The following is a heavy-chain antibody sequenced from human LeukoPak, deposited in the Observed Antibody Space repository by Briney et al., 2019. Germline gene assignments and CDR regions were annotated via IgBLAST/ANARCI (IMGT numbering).Heavy chain of an antibody. CDR2: IYYSGST. Sequence: SETLSLTCTVSGSSISSSAYYWGWIRQPPGKGLEWIGSIYYSGSTYYNPSLKSRVTISVDTSKNQFSLKLSSVTAADTAVYYCTRDRRSGWYYFDYWGQGTLVTVSS. D-gene: IGHD6-19*01. J-gene: IGHJ4*02. CDR1: GSSISSSAYY. V-gene: IGHV4-39*07. CDR3: TRDRRSGWYYFDY.